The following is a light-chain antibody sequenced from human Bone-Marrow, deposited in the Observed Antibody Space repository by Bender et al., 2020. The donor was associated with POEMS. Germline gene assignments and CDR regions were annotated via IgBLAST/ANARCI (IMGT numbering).Light chain of an antibody. CDR2: QDK. Sequence: SYDLTQPPSVSVSPGQTASITCSGHELGDKYVCWYQQKPGQSPVMIIYQDKKRPSGIPERFSGSNSGSAATLTISGTQAVDEADYYCCSYIGTTTFDVFRTGTKVTVL. V-gene: IGLV3-1*01. CDR3: CSYIGTTTFDV. J-gene: IGLJ1*01. CDR1: ELGDKY.